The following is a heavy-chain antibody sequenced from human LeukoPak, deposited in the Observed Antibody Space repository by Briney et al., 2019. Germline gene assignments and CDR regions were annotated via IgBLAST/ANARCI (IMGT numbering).Heavy chain of an antibody. D-gene: IGHD3-16*01. CDR1: GITFSSYS. Sequence: GGSLRLSCAASGITFSSYSMNWVRQAPGKGLEWISYLSSDNYTIYYADSVKGRFIISRDNAKDSLYLQMNNLRAEDTAVYYCARVATDGGGFDPWGQGTLVTVSS. CDR3: ARVATDGGGFDP. CDR2: LSSDNYTI. J-gene: IGHJ5*02. V-gene: IGHV3-48*01.